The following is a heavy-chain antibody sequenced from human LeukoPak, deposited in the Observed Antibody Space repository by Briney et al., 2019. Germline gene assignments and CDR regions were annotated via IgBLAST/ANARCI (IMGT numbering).Heavy chain of an antibody. D-gene: IGHD3-9*01. Sequence: ASVKVSCKASGYTFTSYGISWVRQAPGQGLEWMGWISAYNGNTNYAQKLQGRVTTTTDTSTSTAYMELRSLRSDDTAVYYCARKREKAGGYDILTGYLPQYYYYGMDVWGQGTTVTVSS. CDR3: ARKREKAGGYDILTGYLPQYYYYGMDV. CDR2: ISAYNGNT. V-gene: IGHV1-18*01. J-gene: IGHJ6*02. CDR1: GYTFTSYG.